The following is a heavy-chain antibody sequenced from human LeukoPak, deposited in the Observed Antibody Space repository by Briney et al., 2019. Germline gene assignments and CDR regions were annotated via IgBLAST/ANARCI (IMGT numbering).Heavy chain of an antibody. J-gene: IGHJ4*02. CDR2: ISAYNGNK. V-gene: IGHV1-18*01. Sequence: GASVKLSCKASGYTFTSYGISWVRQAPGKGLEWMGCISAYNGNKNYAQKLQGRITMTKDTYTRTAYMGLRSLRSDDTAVYYCARVGGITMVRGVIITEPPDYWGQGTLVTVSS. CDR1: GYTFTSYG. CDR3: ARVGGITMVRGVIITEPPDY. D-gene: IGHD3-10*01.